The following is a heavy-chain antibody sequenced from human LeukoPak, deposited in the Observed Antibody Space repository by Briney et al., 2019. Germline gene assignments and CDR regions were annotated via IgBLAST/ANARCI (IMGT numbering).Heavy chain of an antibody. V-gene: IGHV3-53*01. CDR3: ARVTSDSSGWYHFDY. CDR1: GFTLSSHG. D-gene: IGHD6-19*01. CDR2: IYSGGNT. Sequence: GGTLRLSCAASGFTLSSHGMSWVRQAPGKGLEWVSLIYSGGNTYYADSVKGRFTISRDNSKNTLYLQMNSLRAEDTAVYYCARVTSDSSGWYHFDYWGQGTLVTVSS. J-gene: IGHJ4*02.